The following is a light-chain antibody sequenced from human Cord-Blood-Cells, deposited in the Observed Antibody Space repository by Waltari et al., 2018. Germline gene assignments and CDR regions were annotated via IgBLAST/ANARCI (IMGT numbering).Light chain of an antibody. V-gene: IGKV1-5*01. CDR3: QQYNSYSPMYT. CDR1: QSISSW. Sequence: DIQMTQSPSTLSASVGDRVTITCRASQSISSWLAWYQQKPGKAPKLLIYDASSLESGVPSGFSGRGSGTEFTLTISSLQPDDFATYYCQQYNSYSPMYTFGQGTKLEIK. CDR2: DAS. J-gene: IGKJ2*01.